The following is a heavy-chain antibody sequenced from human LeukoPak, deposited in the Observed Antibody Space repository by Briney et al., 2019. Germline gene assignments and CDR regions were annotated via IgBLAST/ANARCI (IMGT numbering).Heavy chain of an antibody. D-gene: IGHD2-8*01. CDR2: ISSSSSYI. J-gene: IGHJ5*02. Sequence: GGSLRLSCAASGFTFSSYSMNWVRQAPGKGLEWVSSISSSSSYIYYADSVKGRFTISRDNAKNSLYLQMNSLRAEDTAVYYCARDEINCTNGVCYPPNWFDPWGQGTLVTVSS. CDR1: GFTFSSYS. CDR3: ARDEINCTNGVCYPPNWFDP. V-gene: IGHV3-21*01.